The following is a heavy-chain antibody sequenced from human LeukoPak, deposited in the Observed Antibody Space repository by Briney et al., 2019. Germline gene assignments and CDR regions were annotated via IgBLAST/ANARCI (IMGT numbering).Heavy chain of an antibody. V-gene: IGHV3-21*01. Sequence: GGSLRLSCAASGFTFSFYSMNWVRQAPGKGLEWVSSISSSGSYIYYADSVKGRFTISRDNAKNSLYLQMNSLRAEDTAVYYCARQKYLRGPDXEYFDYXXQGTLVTVXS. D-gene: IGHD5/OR15-5a*01. CDR2: ISSSGSYI. CDR1: GFTFSFYS. CDR3: ARQKYLRGPDXEYFDY. J-gene: IGHJ4*02.